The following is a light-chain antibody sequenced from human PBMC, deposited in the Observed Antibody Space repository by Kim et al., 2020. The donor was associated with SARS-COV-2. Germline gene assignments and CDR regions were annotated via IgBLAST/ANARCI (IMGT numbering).Light chain of an antibody. CDR3: QQSYSTPYT. CDR1: QSISSY. V-gene: IGKV1-39*01. J-gene: IGKJ2*01. Sequence: SASVGDRVTITCRASQSISSYLNWYQQKPGKAAKLLIYAASSLQSGVPSRFSGSGSGTDFTLTISSLRPEDFATYYCQQSYSTPYTFGQGTKLEI. CDR2: AAS.